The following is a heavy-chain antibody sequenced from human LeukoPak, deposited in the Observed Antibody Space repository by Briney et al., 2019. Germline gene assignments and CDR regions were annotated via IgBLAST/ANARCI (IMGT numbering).Heavy chain of an antibody. CDR2: INHSGST. CDR3: ATGYSSGWYGYYFDY. CDR1: GVSFSGYY. D-gene: IGHD6-19*01. Sequence: SETLSLTCAVYGVSFSGYYWSWIRQPPGKGLEWIGEINHSGSTNYNPSLKSRVTISVDTSKNQFSLKLSSVTAADTAVYYCATGYSSGWYGYYFDYWGQGTLVTVSS. V-gene: IGHV4-34*01. J-gene: IGHJ4*02.